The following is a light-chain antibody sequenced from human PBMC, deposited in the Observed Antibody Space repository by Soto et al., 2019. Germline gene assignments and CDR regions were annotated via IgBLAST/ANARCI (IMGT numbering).Light chain of an antibody. CDR3: QQYDNFPRT. CDR2: DAS. J-gene: IGKJ1*01. V-gene: IGKV1-33*01. Sequence: DIQMTQSPSSLSASVGDRVTITCQASQDISNYLNWYQQKPGKAPKLLIYDASNLETGVPSRFSGSGSGTDFTFTISRLQPEDIATYYCQQYDNFPRTFGQGTKVEIK. CDR1: QDISNY.